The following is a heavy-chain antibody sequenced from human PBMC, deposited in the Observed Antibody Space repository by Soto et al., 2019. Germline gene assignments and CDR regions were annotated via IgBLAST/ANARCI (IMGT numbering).Heavy chain of an antibody. CDR3: ARGVVPDFWSGYESGNWFDP. V-gene: IGHV1-69*13. CDR2: IIPIFGTA. J-gene: IGHJ5*02. CDR1: GGTFSSYA. D-gene: IGHD3-3*01. Sequence: ASVKVSCNASGGTFSSYAISWVRQAPGQGLEWMGGIIPIFGTANYAQKFQGRVTITADESTSTAYMELSSLRSEDTAVYYCARGVVPDFWSGYESGNWFDPWGQGTLVTVSS.